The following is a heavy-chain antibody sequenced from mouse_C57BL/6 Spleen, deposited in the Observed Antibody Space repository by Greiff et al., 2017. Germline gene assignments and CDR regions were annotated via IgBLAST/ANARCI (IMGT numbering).Heavy chain of an antibody. D-gene: IGHD1-1*02. Sequence: EVKLVESGGGLVKPGGSLKLSCAASGFTFSDYGMHWVRQAPEKGLEWVAYISSGSSTIYYADTVKGRFTISRDNAKNTLFLQMTSLRSEDTAMYYCARPGWEDAMDYWGQGTSVTVSS. CDR3: ARPGWEDAMDY. J-gene: IGHJ4*01. V-gene: IGHV5-17*01. CDR1: GFTFSDYG. CDR2: ISSGSSTI.